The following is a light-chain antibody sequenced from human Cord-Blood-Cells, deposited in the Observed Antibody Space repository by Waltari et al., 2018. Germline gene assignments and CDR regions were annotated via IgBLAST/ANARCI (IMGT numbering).Light chain of an antibody. Sequence: QSALTQPASVSGSPGQSITISCTGISSDVGSYNLVSWYQQHPGKAPKLMLYEGSKRPSGVSNRFSGSKSGNTASLTISGLQAKDEADYYCCSYAGSSTFVVFGGGTKLTVL. J-gene: IGLJ2*01. CDR3: CSYAGSSTFVV. CDR1: SSDVGSYNL. CDR2: EGS. V-gene: IGLV2-23*03.